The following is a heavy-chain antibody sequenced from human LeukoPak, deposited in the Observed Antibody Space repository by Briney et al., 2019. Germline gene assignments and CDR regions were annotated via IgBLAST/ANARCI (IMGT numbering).Heavy chain of an antibody. CDR1: GGTFSSYA. CDR2: IIPIFGTA. D-gene: IGHD3-10*01. CDR3: AKDSTGWAFGEYDY. Sequence: SVKVSCKASGGTFSSYAISWVRQAPGQGLEWMGGIIPIFGTANYAQKFQGRVTITADESTSTAYMELSSLRAEDTAVYYCAKDSTGWAFGEYDYWGQGTLVTVSS. J-gene: IGHJ4*02. V-gene: IGHV1-69*13.